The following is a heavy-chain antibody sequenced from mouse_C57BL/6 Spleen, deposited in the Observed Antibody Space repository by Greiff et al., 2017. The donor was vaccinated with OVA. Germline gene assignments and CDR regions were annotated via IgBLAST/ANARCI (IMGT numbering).Heavy chain of an antibody. D-gene: IGHD2-4*01. CDR2: INPSNGGT. V-gene: IGHV1-53*01. J-gene: IGHJ2*01. CDR1: GYTFTSYW. CDR3: ARNDYDEGDFDY. Sequence: VQLQQSGTELVKPGASVKLSCKASGYTFTSYWMHWVKQRPGQGLEWIGNINPSNGGTNYNEKFKSKATLTVDKSSSTAYMQLSSLTSEDSAVYYCARNDYDEGDFDYWGQGTTLTVSS.